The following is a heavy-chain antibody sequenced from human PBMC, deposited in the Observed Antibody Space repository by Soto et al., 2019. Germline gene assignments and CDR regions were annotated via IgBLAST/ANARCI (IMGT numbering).Heavy chain of an antibody. Sequence: ASVKVSCKVSGYTLTELSMHWVRQAPGKGLEWMGGFDPEDGETIYAQKFQGRVTMTEDTSTDTAYMELSSLRSEDTAVYYCATVPTRIDYDILTGRYYFDYWGQGTLVTVSS. D-gene: IGHD3-9*01. J-gene: IGHJ4*02. CDR1: GYTLTELS. V-gene: IGHV1-24*01. CDR3: ATVPTRIDYDILTGRYYFDY. CDR2: FDPEDGET.